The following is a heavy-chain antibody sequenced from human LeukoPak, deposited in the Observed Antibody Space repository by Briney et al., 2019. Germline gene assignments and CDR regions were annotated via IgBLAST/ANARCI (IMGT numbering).Heavy chain of an antibody. D-gene: IGHD4-17*01. V-gene: IGHV1-69*13. J-gene: IGHJ2*01. Sequence: GASVTVSCTASGGTFSSYAISWVRQAPGQGLEWMGGIIPIFGTANYAQKLQGRVTITADESTSTAYMELSSLRSEDTAVYYCARDRGMTTVTTARYFDLWGRGTLVTVSS. CDR2: IIPIFGTA. CDR1: GGTFSSYA. CDR3: ARDRGMTTVTTARYFDL.